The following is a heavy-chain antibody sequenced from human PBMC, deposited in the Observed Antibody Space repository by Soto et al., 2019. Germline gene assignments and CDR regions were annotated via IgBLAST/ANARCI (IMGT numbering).Heavy chain of an antibody. J-gene: IGHJ4*02. Sequence: QVQLVQSGGEVRMPGASVKVSCKASGYTFTSHGFTWVRQAPGQGLEWMGWISIYNGNTHYAQKFQGRLTLTTDTSTSTAYMELRSLTSDDTAVYYCARVVVGSRLSLDYWGQGTLVTISS. D-gene: IGHD1-26*01. V-gene: IGHV1-18*04. CDR1: GYTFTSHG. CDR3: ARVVVGSRLSLDY. CDR2: ISIYNGNT.